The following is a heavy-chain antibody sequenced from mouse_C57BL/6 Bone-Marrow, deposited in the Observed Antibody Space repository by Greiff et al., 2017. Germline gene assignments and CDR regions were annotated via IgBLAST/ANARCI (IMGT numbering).Heavy chain of an antibody. J-gene: IGHJ2*01. V-gene: IGHV1-64*01. CDR3: ARNYGNYDLFDY. Sequence: QVQLQQPGAELVKPGASVKLSCKASGYTFTSYWMHWVKQRPGQGLEWIGMIHPNSGSTNYNEKFKSKATLTVDKSSSTAYMQHSSLTSEDSAVYYCARNYGNYDLFDYCGQGTALTVSS. D-gene: IGHD2-1*01. CDR1: GYTFTSYW. CDR2: IHPNSGST.